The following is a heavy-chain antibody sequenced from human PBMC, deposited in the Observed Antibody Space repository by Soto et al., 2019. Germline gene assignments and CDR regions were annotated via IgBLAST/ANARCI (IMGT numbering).Heavy chain of an antibody. J-gene: IGHJ4*02. D-gene: IGHD2-15*01. V-gene: IGHV3-33*01. CDR1: GFTFSDYG. CDR3: ARDPMLGYCPGGSCYSGLDY. Sequence: GGSLRLSCAGSGFTFSDYGMHWVRQAPGKGLEWVAVIWYDGSNKYYADSVKGRFTISRDNSKNTVYLQMSSLRAEDTAVYYCARDPMLGYCPGGSCYSGLDYWGQGALVTVSS. CDR2: IWYDGSNK.